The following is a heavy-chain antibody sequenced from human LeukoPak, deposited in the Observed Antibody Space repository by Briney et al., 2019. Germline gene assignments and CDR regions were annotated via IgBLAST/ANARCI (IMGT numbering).Heavy chain of an antibody. Sequence: GGSLRLSCAASGFTFSTHWMNWVRQPPGKGLEWVANINREGSDKNYVDSVKGRFTISRDNAKNSLYLQMNSLRVEDTAVYYCARDGVPGGRDVWGQGTTVTIS. D-gene: IGHD3-16*01. CDR1: GFTFSTHW. CDR2: INREGSDK. CDR3: ARDGVPGGRDV. J-gene: IGHJ6*02. V-gene: IGHV3-7*01.